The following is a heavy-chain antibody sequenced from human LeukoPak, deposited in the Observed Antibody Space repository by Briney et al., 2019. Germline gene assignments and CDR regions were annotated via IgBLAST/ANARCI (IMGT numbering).Heavy chain of an antibody. Sequence: GGSLRLSCAASGFTFSSYGMHWVRQAPGKGLEWVAVISYDGSNKYYADSVKGRFTISRDNSKNTLYLQMNSLRAEGTAVYYCAKSRQIQRWRGFDPWGQGTLVTVSS. J-gene: IGHJ5*02. CDR1: GFTFSSYG. V-gene: IGHV3-30*18. CDR2: ISYDGSNK. CDR3: AKSRQIQRWRGFDP. D-gene: IGHD4-23*01.